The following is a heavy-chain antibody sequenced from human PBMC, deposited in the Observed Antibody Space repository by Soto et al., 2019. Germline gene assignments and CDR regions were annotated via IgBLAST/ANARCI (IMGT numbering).Heavy chain of an antibody. Sequence: EVQLVESGGGLVKPGGSLRLSCAASGFTFSNAWMSWVRQAPGKGLEWVGRIKSKTDGGTTDYAAPVKGRFTISRDDSKNTLYLQMNSPKTEDTAVYYCTTAVRSHRPQELRSAFDIWGQGTMVTVSS. J-gene: IGHJ3*02. CDR1: GFTFSNAW. V-gene: IGHV3-15*01. CDR2: IKSKTDGGTT. CDR3: TTAVRSHRPQELRSAFDI. D-gene: IGHD1-7*01.